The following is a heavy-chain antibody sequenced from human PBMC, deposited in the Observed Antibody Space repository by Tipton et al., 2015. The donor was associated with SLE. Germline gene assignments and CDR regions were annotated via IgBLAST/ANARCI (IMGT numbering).Heavy chain of an antibody. V-gene: IGHV4-34*12. CDR1: GESFNGYF. CDR2: IIHSGVT. CDR3: ARVAPSEVFDY. D-gene: IGHD5-12*01. Sequence: TLSLTCAVYGESFNGYFWTWIRQPPGKGLEWIAEIIHSGVTNYNPSLRSRVTVSVDMSKNQVSLKPTSVTAADTAVYYCARVAPSEVFDYWGQGTLVTVSS. J-gene: IGHJ4*02.